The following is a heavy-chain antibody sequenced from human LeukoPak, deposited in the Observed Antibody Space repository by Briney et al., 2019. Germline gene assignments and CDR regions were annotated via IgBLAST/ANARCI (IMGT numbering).Heavy chain of an antibody. D-gene: IGHD6-19*01. J-gene: IGHJ6*03. CDR2: IYTSGST. CDR3: ARDKTVAGTKVYYMDV. Sequence: SETLSLTCTVSGGSISSYYWSWIRQPVGKGLEWIGRIYTSGSTNYNPSLKSRVTMSVDTSKNQFSLKLSSVTAADTAVYYCARDKTVAGTKVYYMDVWGKGTTVTVSS. CDR1: GGSISSYY. V-gene: IGHV4-4*07.